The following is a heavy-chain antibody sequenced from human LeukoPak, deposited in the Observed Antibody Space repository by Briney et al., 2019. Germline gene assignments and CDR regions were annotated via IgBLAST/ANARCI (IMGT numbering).Heavy chain of an antibody. J-gene: IGHJ4*02. CDR1: GFTFSSYA. D-gene: IGHD6-13*01. CDR2: ISYDGSNK. V-gene: IGHV3-30-3*01. Sequence: GGSLRLSCAASGFTFSSYAMHWVRQAPGKGLEWVAVISYDGSNKYYADSVKGRFTISRDNSKNTLYLQMNSLRAEDTAVYYCARGSGIAAAGTFDYWGRGTLVTVSS. CDR3: ARGSGIAAAGTFDY.